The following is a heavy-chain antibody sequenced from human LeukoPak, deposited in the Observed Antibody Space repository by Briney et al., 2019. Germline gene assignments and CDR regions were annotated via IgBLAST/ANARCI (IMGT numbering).Heavy chain of an antibody. CDR2: ISGSGGRI. CDR1: GFTFSSYS. J-gene: IGHJ4*02. CDR3: AKNPRLEGWIYFDY. Sequence: PGGSLRLSCAASGFTFSSYSMSWVRQAPGKGLEWVSSISGSGGRIDYADSVKGRFTISRDNSKNTLSLQMNSLTAEDTAVYYCAKNPRLEGWIYFDYWGQGTQVTVSS. D-gene: IGHD1-1*01. V-gene: IGHV3-23*01.